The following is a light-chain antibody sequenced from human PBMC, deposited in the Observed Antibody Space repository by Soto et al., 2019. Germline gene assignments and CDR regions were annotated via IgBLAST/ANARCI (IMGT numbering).Light chain of an antibody. CDR1: SGHSSYA. Sequence: QPVLTQSPSASASLGASVKLTCTLSSGHSSYAIAWHQQQPEKGPRYLMKLNSDGSHSKGDGIPDRFSGSSAGAERYLTISSLQFEEEGDYYCQTWGTGVVFGGGTKLTVL. CDR2: LNSDGSH. V-gene: IGLV4-69*01. CDR3: QTWGTGVV. J-gene: IGLJ2*01.